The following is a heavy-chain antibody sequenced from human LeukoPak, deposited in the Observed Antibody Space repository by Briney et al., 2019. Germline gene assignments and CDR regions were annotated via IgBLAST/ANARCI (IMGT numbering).Heavy chain of an antibody. D-gene: IGHD3-22*01. CDR3: ARDSDSSGYYFDY. V-gene: IGHV4-39*07. Sequence: SETLSHTCTGSGGSISSYYWSGIRQPPGKGLEWIGSIYYSGRTYYNPSLKSRVTISVDTSKNQFSLKLSSVTAADTAVYYCARDSDSSGYYFDYWGQGTLVTVSS. CDR2: IYYSGRT. J-gene: IGHJ4*02. CDR1: GGSISSYY.